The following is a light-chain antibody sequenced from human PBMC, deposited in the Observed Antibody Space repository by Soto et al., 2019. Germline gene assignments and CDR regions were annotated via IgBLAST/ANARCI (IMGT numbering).Light chain of an antibody. V-gene: IGKV3-11*01. J-gene: IGKJ5*01. CDR3: QQRSNWPPT. Sequence: EIVLTQSPATLSLSPGERATLSCGASQSVSSYLAWYQQKPGQAPRLLIYDASNRATGIPARFSGSGSGTDFTLTISSLEPEDFAVYYCQQRSNWPPTFGPGTRLDIK. CDR2: DAS. CDR1: QSVSSY.